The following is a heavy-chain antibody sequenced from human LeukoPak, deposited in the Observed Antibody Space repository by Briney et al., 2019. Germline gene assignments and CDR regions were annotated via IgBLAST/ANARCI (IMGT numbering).Heavy chain of an antibody. Sequence: GGSLRLSCAASGFTFDDYAMHWVRQAPGKGLEWVSGISWNSGSIGYADSVKGRFTISRDNAKNSLYLQMNSLRAEDTALYYCAKDNQQWLSHGGFDYWGQGTLVTVSS. CDR3: AKDNQQWLSHGGFDY. V-gene: IGHV3-9*01. CDR2: ISWNSGSI. D-gene: IGHD6-19*01. J-gene: IGHJ4*02. CDR1: GFTFDDYA.